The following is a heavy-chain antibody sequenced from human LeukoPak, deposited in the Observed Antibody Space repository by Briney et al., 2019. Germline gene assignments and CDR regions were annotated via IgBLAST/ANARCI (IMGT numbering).Heavy chain of an antibody. Sequence: SETLSLTCAVYGGSFSGYYWSWIRQPPGKGLEWIGEINHSGSTNYNPSLKSRVTISVDTSKNQFSLKLSSVTAADTAVYYCARGTWPAAIRWFDPWGQGTLATVSS. CDR1: GGSFSGYY. V-gene: IGHV4-34*01. CDR2: INHSGST. D-gene: IGHD2-2*01. J-gene: IGHJ5*02. CDR3: ARGTWPAAIRWFDP.